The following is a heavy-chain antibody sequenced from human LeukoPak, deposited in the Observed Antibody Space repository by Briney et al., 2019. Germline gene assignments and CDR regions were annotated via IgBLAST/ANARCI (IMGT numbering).Heavy chain of an antibody. CDR2: ISRSGSTK. CDR1: GFTFSSHE. J-gene: IGHJ4*02. CDR3: ARDCRGSSWPLSDY. V-gene: IGHV3-48*03. Sequence: GGSQRLSCAASGFTFSSHEMNWVRQAPGKGLEWISYISRSGSTKYHADSVKGRFTISRDNAKNLLYLQMNSLRAEDTAVYYCARDCRGSSWPLSDYWGQGTLVTVSS. D-gene: IGHD6-13*01.